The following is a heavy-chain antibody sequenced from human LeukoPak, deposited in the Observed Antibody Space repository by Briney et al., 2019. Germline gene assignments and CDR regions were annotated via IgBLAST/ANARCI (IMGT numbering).Heavy chain of an antibody. V-gene: IGHV3-30*02. CDR3: ARDRITSWKTGDAFDI. Sequence: GGSLRLSCAASGFTFSSYGMHWVGQPAGKGLEWVAFIRYDGSNKYYADSVKGRFTISRDNSKNTLYLQMNSLRAEDTAVYYCARDRITSWKTGDAFDIWGQGTMVTVSS. CDR1: GFTFSSYG. J-gene: IGHJ3*02. D-gene: IGHD2-2*01. CDR2: IRYDGSNK.